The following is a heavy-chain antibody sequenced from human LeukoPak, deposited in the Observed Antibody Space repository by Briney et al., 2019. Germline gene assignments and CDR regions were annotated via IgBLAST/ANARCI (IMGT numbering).Heavy chain of an antibody. CDR2: IIPIFGTA. J-gene: IGHJ4*02. D-gene: IGHD3-22*01. Sequence: SVKVSFTASGGTFSIYAISWVRQAPGQGLEWMGGIIPIFGTANYAQKFQGRVTITADESTSTAYMELSSLRSEDTAVYYCARGHDLDSSGYPFDYWGQGTLVTVSS. V-gene: IGHV1-69*01. CDR3: ARGHDLDSSGYPFDY. CDR1: GGTFSIYA.